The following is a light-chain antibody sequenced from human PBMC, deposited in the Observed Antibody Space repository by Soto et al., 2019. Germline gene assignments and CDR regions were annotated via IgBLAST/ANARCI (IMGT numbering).Light chain of an antibody. J-gene: IGKJ2*01. Sequence: DIVMTQSPDSLAVSLGERATIKCKSSRSVLYSSNTKNYLAWYQHKPGQPPKLLFYWASTRESGVPDRFSGGGSGTDFTLTINSLQPEDVAVYYGQQYYSTPYTFGQGTKLEIK. CDR3: QQYYSTPYT. CDR1: RSVLYSSNTKNY. CDR2: WAS. V-gene: IGKV4-1*01.